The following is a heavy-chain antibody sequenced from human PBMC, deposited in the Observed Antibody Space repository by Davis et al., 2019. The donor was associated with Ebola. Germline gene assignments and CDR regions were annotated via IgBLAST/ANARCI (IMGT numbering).Heavy chain of an antibody. CDR2: IYYSGST. CDR3: ARKQQFDY. CDR1: GGSISSYY. J-gene: IGHJ4*02. V-gene: IGHV4-59*01. Sequence: SETLSLTCTVSGGSISSYYLSWIRQPPGKGLEWIGYIYYSGSTNYNPSLKSRVTISVDTSKNQFSLKLSSVTAADTAVYYCARKQQFDYWGQGTLVTVSS. D-gene: IGHD6-13*01.